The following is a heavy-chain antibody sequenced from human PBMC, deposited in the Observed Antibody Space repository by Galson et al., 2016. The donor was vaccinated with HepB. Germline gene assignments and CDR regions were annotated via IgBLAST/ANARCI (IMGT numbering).Heavy chain of an antibody. CDR3: AGAFDY. Sequence: SLRLSCAASGFTFNNYGMHWVRQAPGKGLDWVAVLSHDGTTTYSADSVKGRFTISRDNSKHTLYLQMTSLRPEDTAIYYCAGAFDYWGQGILVTVSS. J-gene: IGHJ4*02. CDR1: GFTFNNYG. V-gene: IGHV3-30*03. CDR2: LSHDGTTT.